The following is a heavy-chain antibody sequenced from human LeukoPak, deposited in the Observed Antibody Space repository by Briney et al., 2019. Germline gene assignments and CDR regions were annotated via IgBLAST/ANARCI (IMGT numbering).Heavy chain of an antibody. J-gene: IGHJ4*02. D-gene: IGHD5-24*01. CDR3: ARDRSDGYNKNDF. V-gene: IGHV3-7*01. Sequence: PGGSLRLSCAASGFTFSSYWMSWVRQAPGKGLEWVANLNQDEREKYYVDSVKGRFTISRDNGKNSLYLQMNSLRAEDTAVYFCARDRSDGYNKNDFWGQGTLVTVSS. CDR1: GFTFSSYW. CDR2: LNQDEREK.